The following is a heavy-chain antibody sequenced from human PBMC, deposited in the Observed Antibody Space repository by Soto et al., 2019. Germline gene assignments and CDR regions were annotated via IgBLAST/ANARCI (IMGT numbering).Heavy chain of an antibody. V-gene: IGHV3-66*01. Sequence: GGSLRLSCAASGFTVSSNYMIWVRQAPGKGLEWVSVIYSGGSTYYADSVKGRFTISRDNSKNTLYLQMNSLRAEDTAVYYCARATEGFYDSSGYLDYWGQGTLVTVSS. CDR1: GFTVSSNY. J-gene: IGHJ4*02. CDR2: IYSGGST. CDR3: ARATEGFYDSSGYLDY. D-gene: IGHD3-22*01.